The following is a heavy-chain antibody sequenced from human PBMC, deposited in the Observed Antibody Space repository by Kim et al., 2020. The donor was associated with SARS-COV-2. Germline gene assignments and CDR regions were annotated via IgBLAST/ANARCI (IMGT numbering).Heavy chain of an antibody. D-gene: IGHD3-16*01. Sequence: ASVKVSCKASGYTFTSYGISWVRQAPGQGLEWMGWISAYNGNTNYAQKLQGRVTMTTDTSTSTAYMELSSLRSDDTAVYYCARVGHGGAYYYFYGMDVWGKGTTVTVSS. CDR3: ARVGHGGAYYYFYGMDV. V-gene: IGHV1-18*01. CDR2: ISAYNGNT. CDR1: GYTFTSYG. J-gene: IGHJ6*04.